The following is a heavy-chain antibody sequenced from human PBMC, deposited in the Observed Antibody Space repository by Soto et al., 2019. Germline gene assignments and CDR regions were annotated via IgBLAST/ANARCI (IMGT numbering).Heavy chain of an antibody. CDR3: ARDPGITIFGVAIAPSDY. D-gene: IGHD3-3*01. Sequence: SVKVSCKASGGTFSSYAISWVRQAPGQGLEWMGGIIPIFGTANYAQKFQGRVTITADKSTSTAYMELSSLRSEDTAVYYCARDPGITIFGVAIAPSDYWGQGTLVTVSS. J-gene: IGHJ4*02. V-gene: IGHV1-69*06. CDR1: GGTFSSYA. CDR2: IIPIFGTA.